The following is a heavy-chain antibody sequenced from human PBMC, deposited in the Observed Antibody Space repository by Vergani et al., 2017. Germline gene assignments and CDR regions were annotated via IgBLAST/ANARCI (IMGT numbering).Heavy chain of an antibody. Sequence: EVQLVESGGGLIQPGGSLRLSCAASGFTVSSNYMSWVRQAPGKGLEWVSVIYSGGSTYYADTVKGRFTIARDNSKNTLYLQMNSLRAEDTAVYYCARTVRGVLPDYWGQGTLVTVSS. CDR3: ARTVRGVLPDY. CDR1: GFTVSSNY. J-gene: IGHJ4*02. CDR2: IYSGGST. V-gene: IGHV3-53*01. D-gene: IGHD3-10*01.